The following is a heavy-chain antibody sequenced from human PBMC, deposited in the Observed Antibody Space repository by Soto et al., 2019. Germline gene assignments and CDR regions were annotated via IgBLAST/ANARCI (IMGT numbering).Heavy chain of an antibody. CDR1: GGSISSYY. CDR2: IYYSGST. J-gene: IGHJ5*02. D-gene: IGHD5-12*01. V-gene: IGHV4-59*01. CDR3: ARGGSGYDTNWFDP. Sequence: SETLSLTCTVSGGSISSYYWSWIRQPPGKGLEWIGYIYYSGSTNYNPSLKSRVTISVDTSKNQFSLKLSSVTAADTAVYYCARGGSGYDTNWFDPWGQGTLVTVPQ.